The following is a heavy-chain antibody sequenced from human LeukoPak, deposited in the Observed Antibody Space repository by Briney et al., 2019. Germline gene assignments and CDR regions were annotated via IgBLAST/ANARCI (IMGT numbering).Heavy chain of an antibody. D-gene: IGHD4-17*01. CDR3: ARHHDYGDFTGVSYFDY. Sequence: SETLSLTCTVSGDYISRGEYYWSWIRQHPGKGLEGIGYIYYSGTTYYNPSLESRVTISVDTSKNQFSLKLSSVTAADTAVYYCARHHDYGDFTGVSYFDYWGQGTLVTVSS. CDR2: IYYSGTT. V-gene: IGHV4-31*03. CDR1: GDYISRGEYY. J-gene: IGHJ4*02.